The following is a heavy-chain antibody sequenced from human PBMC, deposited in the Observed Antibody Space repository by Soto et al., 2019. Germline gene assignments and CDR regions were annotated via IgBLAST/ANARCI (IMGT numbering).Heavy chain of an antibody. CDR3: ARDGGLHLGELSPFAYYYYMDV. V-gene: IGHV3-21*01. J-gene: IGHJ6*03. CDR2: ISSSSSYI. Sequence: GGSLRLSCAASGFTFSSYSMNWVRQAPGKGLEWVSSISSSSSYIYYADSVKGRFTNSRDNAKNSLYLQMNSLRAEDTAVYYCARDGGLHLGELSPFAYYYYMDVWGKGTTVTVSS. CDR1: GFTFSSYS. D-gene: IGHD3-16*02.